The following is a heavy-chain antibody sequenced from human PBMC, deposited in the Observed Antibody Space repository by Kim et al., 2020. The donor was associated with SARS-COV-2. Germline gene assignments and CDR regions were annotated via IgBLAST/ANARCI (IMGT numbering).Heavy chain of an antibody. Sequence: GGSLRLSCAASGYTFSSYAMSWVRQAPGKGLEWVSAISGSGGSTYYADSVKGRFTISRDNSKNTLYLQMNSLRAEDMAVYYCAKDPPENVGIAAAGAFDYWGQGTLVTVSS. D-gene: IGHD6-13*01. J-gene: IGHJ4*02. CDR1: GYTFSSYA. V-gene: IGHV3-23*01. CDR3: AKDPPENVGIAAAGAFDY. CDR2: ISGSGGST.